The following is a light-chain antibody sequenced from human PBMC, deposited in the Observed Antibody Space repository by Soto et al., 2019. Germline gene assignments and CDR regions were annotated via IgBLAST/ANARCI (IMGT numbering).Light chain of an antibody. J-gene: IGKJ1*01. V-gene: IGKV2-24*01. CDR2: KVS. CDR3: MQATQSLWT. Sequence: IVMTQTPLSSLVTLGQAASISCKSSQSLVHSDGNTYLSWFQQRPGQSPRLLIYKVSDRFSGVPERFSGSGAVTDFTLTISRVEAEDVGVYYCMQATQSLWTFGQGTKVEIK. CDR1: QSLVHSDGNTY.